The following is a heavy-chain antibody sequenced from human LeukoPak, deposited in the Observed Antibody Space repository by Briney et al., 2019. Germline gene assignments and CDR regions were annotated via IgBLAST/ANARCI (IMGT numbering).Heavy chain of an antibody. V-gene: IGHV4-34*01. CDR2: INHSGST. Sequence: PSETLSLTCAVYGGSFSGYYWSWIRQPPGKGLEWIGEINHSGSTNYNPSLTSRVTISVDTSKNQFSLKLSSVTAADTDVYYCASDIVVVPAAMGSYYYYGMDVWGQGTTVTVSS. CDR1: GGSFSGYY. D-gene: IGHD2-2*01. CDR3: ASDIVVVPAAMGSYYYYGMDV. J-gene: IGHJ6*02.